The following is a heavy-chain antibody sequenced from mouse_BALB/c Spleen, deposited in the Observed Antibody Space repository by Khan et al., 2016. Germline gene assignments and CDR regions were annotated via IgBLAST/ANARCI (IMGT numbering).Heavy chain of an antibody. CDR2: INPDSSTI. Sequence: EVQLLESGGGLVQPGGSLKLSCADSGFDFSRYWRSWVRQAPGKGLEWIGEINPDSSTINYTPSLKAKFIISRDNAKNTLYLKMSKVRSEDTALYYSARTFWYFDGWGAGTTVTVSS. V-gene: IGHV4-1*02. CDR1: GFDFSRYW. CDR3: ARTFWYFDG. J-gene: IGHJ1*01.